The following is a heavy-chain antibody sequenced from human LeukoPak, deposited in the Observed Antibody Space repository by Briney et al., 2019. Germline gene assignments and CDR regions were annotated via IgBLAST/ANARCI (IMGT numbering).Heavy chain of an antibody. Sequence: SETLSLTRTVSGGSISSYYWSWIRQPPGKGLEWIGYIYYSGSTNYNPSLKSRVTISVDRSKNQFSLKLSSVTAADTAVYYCARVGYDILTGSPYFDYWGQGTLVTVSS. J-gene: IGHJ4*02. CDR1: GGSISSYY. CDR2: IYYSGST. CDR3: ARVGYDILTGSPYFDY. V-gene: IGHV4-59*12. D-gene: IGHD3-9*01.